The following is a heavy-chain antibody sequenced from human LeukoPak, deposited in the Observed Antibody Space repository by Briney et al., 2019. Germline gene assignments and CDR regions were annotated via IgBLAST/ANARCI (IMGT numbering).Heavy chain of an antibody. D-gene: IGHD3-3*01. J-gene: IGHJ5*02. Sequence: GESLKVSCKGSGYSFTSYWIGWVRQMPGKGLEWMGIIYPGDSDTRYSPSFQGQVTISADKSISTAYLQWSSLKASDTAMYYCARHVTIFGVVKGFDPWGQGTLVTVSS. CDR1: GYSFTSYW. CDR2: IYPGDSDT. V-gene: IGHV5-51*01. CDR3: ARHVTIFGVVKGFDP.